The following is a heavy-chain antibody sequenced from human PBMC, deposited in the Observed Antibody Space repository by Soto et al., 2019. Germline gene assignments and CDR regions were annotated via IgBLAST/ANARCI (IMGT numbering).Heavy chain of an antibody. CDR3: ARGSESSSFWFDP. V-gene: IGHV1-2*02. CDR2: INPNGGAT. CDR1: GDSFNDYY. Sequence: ASVKVSCKTSGDSFNDYYIHWVRQAPGQGLEWMGWINPNGGATKYAQKFQGRATMTRNTSISTAYMELSSLRSEDTAVYYCARGSESSSFWFDPGGQGTLVTVSS. J-gene: IGHJ5*02. D-gene: IGHD6-6*01.